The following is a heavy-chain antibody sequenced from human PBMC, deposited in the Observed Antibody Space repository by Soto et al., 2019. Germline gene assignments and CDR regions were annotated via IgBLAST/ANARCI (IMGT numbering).Heavy chain of an antibody. V-gene: IGHV4-59*08. D-gene: IGHD6-13*01. CDR1: GGSISSYY. CDR2: IYYSGST. CDR3: ARHRTEYSSSWYSWFDP. Sequence: PSETLSLTCTVSGGSISSYYWSWIRQPPGKGLEWIGYIYYSGSTNYNPSLKSRVTISVDTSKNQFSLKLSSVTAADTAVYYCARHRTEYSSSWYSWFDPWGQGTLVTVSS. J-gene: IGHJ5*02.